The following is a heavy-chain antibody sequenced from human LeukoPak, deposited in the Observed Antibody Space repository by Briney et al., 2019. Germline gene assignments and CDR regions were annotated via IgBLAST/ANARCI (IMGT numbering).Heavy chain of an antibody. D-gene: IGHD3-9*01. J-gene: IGHJ6*03. V-gene: IGHV3-53*01. CDR2: IYSGGTT. CDR3: VRGMDYDVLTNYYSYYYYMDV. CDR1: GFTFSSYW. Sequence: GGSLRLSCAASGFTFSSYWMSWVRQAPGKGLEWVSVIYSGGTTDYADSVKGRFTISRDTSENTVYLQMNSLRGEDTAVYCCVRGMDYDVLTNYYSYYYYMDVWGKGTTVT.